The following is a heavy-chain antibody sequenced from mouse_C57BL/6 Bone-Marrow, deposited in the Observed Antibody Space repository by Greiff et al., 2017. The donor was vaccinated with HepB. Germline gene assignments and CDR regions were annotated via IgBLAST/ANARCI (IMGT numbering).Heavy chain of an antibody. V-gene: IGHV2-5*01. CDR3: AKNLEATDWYFDV. J-gene: IGHJ1*03. CDR1: GFSLTSYG. CDR2: IWRGGST. D-gene: IGHD1-1*01. Sequence: VKLMESGPGLVQPSQSLSITCTVSGFSLTSYGVHWVRQSPGKGLEWLGVIWRGGSTDYNAAFMSRLSITKENSKTQVFFKMNSLQADDTAIYYGAKNLEATDWYFDVWGTGTTVTVSS.